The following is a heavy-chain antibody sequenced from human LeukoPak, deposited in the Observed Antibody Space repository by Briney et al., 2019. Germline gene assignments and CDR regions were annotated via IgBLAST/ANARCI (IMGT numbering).Heavy chain of an antibody. V-gene: IGHV4-59*10. CDR2: IYTSGST. D-gene: IGHD3-22*01. CDR1: GGSFSGYY. CDR3: ASGYYDSSGYFVDY. Sequence: SETLSLTCAVYGGSFSGYYWSWIRQPAGKGLEWIGRIYTSGSTNYNPPLKSRVTMSVDTSKNQFSLKLSSVTAADTAVYYCASGYYDSSGYFVDYWGQGTLVTVSS. J-gene: IGHJ4*02.